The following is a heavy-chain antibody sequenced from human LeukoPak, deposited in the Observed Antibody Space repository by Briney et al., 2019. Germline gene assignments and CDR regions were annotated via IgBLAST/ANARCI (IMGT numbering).Heavy chain of an antibody. CDR1: GFTFSSSW. J-gene: IGHJ6*02. CDR3: ARQLLNPMDV. CDR2: INQGGSEK. Sequence: GGSLRLSCAASGFTFSSSWMNWVRQAPGKGLEWVANINQGGSEKYYVDSVKGRFTISRDNSKNTLYLQMNSLRAEDTAVYYCARQLLNPMDVWGQGTTVTVSS. V-gene: IGHV3-7*03. D-gene: IGHD6-6*01.